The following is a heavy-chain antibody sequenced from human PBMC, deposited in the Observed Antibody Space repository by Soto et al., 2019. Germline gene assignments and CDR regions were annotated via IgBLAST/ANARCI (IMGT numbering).Heavy chain of an antibody. CDR3: ARNLYGSGMDIYYYGMDV. Sequence: ASVKVSCKASGYTFTSYYMHWVRQAPGQGLEWMGIINPSGGSTSYAQKFQGRVTMTRDTSTSTVYMELSSLRSEDTAVYYCARNLYGSGMDIYYYGMDVWGKGTTVTVSS. CDR1: GYTFTSYY. CDR2: INPSGGST. J-gene: IGHJ6*04. D-gene: IGHD3-10*01. V-gene: IGHV1-46*01.